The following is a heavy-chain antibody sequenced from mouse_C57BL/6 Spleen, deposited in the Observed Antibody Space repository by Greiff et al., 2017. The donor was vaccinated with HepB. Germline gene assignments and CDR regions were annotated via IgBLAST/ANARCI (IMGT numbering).Heavy chain of an antibody. CDR3: ARGDYYGSTWGFAY. CDR1: GFNIKNTY. V-gene: IGHV14-3*01. J-gene: IGHJ3*01. CDR2: IDPANGNT. Sequence: VQLKQSVAELVRPGASVKLSCTASGFNIKNTYMHWVKQRPEQGLEWIGRIDPANGNTKYAPKFQGKATITADTSSNTAYLQLSSLTSEDTAIYYGARGDYYGSTWGFAYWGQGTLVTVSA. D-gene: IGHD1-1*01.